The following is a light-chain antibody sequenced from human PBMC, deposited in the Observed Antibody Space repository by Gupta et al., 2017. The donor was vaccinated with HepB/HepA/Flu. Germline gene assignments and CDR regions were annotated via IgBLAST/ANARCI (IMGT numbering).Light chain of an antibody. CDR2: NVT. CDR1: TSDIGAWVY. V-gene: IGLV2-14*03. Sequence: QFALTQPASVSGYPGQSITISCSGTTSDIGAWVYVSWYQQHPGKAPKLMISNVTNRPSVVSNRFSGSKSGNTASLTISGLHADDEADYYCSSYTNSDTLVFGGGTKLTVL. CDR3: SSYTNSDTLV. J-gene: IGLJ3*02.